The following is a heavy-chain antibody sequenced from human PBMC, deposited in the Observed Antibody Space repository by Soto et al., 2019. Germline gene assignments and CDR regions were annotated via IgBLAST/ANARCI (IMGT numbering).Heavy chain of an antibody. CDR3: ARKDYYGSGIYYFDY. CDR1: GYTFNKYP. Sequence: ASVKVSCKASGYTFNKYPMHWVRQAPGQGLEWMGWINAANGDTGYSQKFHGRVTLTRDTSASTAYMELSSLRSDDTAVYYCARKDYYGSGIYYFDYWGQGTLITVSS. J-gene: IGHJ4*02. CDR2: INAANGDT. V-gene: IGHV1-3*01. D-gene: IGHD3-10*01.